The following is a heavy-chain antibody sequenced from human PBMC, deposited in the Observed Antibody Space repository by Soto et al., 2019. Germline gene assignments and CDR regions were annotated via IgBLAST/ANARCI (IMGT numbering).Heavy chain of an antibody. CDR3: AKGGAVAVAVRGMDV. J-gene: IGHJ6*02. Sequence: GSLRLSCAASGFTFSSYGMHWVRQAPGKGLEWVAVISYDGSNKYYADSVKGRFTISRDNSKNTLYLQMNSLRAEDTAVYYCAKGGAVAVAVRGMDVWGQGTTVTVSS. V-gene: IGHV3-30*18. CDR1: GFTFSSYG. D-gene: IGHD6-19*01. CDR2: ISYDGSNK.